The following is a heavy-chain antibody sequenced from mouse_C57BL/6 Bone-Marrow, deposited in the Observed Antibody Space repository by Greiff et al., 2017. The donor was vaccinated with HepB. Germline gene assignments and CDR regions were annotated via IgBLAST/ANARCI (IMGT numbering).Heavy chain of an antibody. D-gene: IGHD2-12*01. Sequence: EVHLVESGGGLVKPGGSLKLSCAASGFTFSDYGMHWVRQAPEKGLEWVAYISSGSSTIYYADTVKGRFTISRDNAKNTLFLQMTSLRSEDTAMYYCARGRRAAWFAYWGQGTLVTVSA. CDR2: ISSGSSTI. V-gene: IGHV5-17*01. CDR3: ARGRRAAWFAY. CDR1: GFTFSDYG. J-gene: IGHJ3*01.